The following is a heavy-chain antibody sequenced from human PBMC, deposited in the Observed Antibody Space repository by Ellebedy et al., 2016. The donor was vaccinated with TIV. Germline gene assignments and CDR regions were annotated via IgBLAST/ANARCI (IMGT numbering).Heavy chain of an antibody. V-gene: IGHV3-23*01. CDR1: GFIFSTYV. CDR2: ISAGGST. D-gene: IGHD2-2*01. Sequence: GESLKISCAASGFIFSTYVMSWVRQAPEKGLEWVSSISAGGSTYYPDSVKGRFTISRDNSKNTLYLQMNSLRAEDTAVYYCVKRIHQLAEFDYWGQGTLVTVSS. CDR3: VKRIHQLAEFDY. J-gene: IGHJ4*02.